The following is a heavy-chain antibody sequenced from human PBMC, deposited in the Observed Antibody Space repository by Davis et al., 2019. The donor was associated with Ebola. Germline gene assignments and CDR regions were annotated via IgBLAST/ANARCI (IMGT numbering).Heavy chain of an antibody. CDR1: GGSISSYY. V-gene: IGHV4-59*08. D-gene: IGHD3-16*01. Sequence: PSETLSLTCTVSGGSISSYYWSWIRQPPGKGLEWIGYIYYSGSTNYNPSLKSRVTISVDTSKNQFSLKLSSVTAADTAVYYCARHDRSLLGMDVWGQGTTVTVSS. CDR2: IYYSGST. CDR3: ARHDRSLLGMDV. J-gene: IGHJ6*02.